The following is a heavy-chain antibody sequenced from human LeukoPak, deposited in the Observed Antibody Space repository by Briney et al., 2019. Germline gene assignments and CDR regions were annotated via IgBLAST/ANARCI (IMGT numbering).Heavy chain of an antibody. CDR1: GGSISSSSYY. CDR3: ARHPRSQITMIGVVITDNWFDP. D-gene: IGHD3-22*01. Sequence: PSETLSLTCTVSGGSISSSSYYWGWIRQPPGKGLEWIGSIYYSGSTYYNPSLKSRVTISVDTSKNQFSLKLSSVTAADTAVYYCARHPRSQITMIGVVITDNWFDPWGQGTLVTVSS. CDR2: IYYSGST. J-gene: IGHJ5*02. V-gene: IGHV4-39*01.